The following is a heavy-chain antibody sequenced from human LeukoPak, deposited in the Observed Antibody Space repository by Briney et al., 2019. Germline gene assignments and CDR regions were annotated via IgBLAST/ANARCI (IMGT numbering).Heavy chain of an antibody. Sequence: ASVKVSCKASGYTFTSYAMHWVRQAPGQRLEWMGWINAGNGNTKYSQKFQGRVTITRDTSASTAYMELSSLRSEDTAVYYCARDGVGIRQQLVIPTSFDPWGQGTLVTVSS. V-gene: IGHV1-3*01. CDR2: INAGNGNT. D-gene: IGHD6-13*01. CDR3: ARDGVGIRQQLVIPTSFDP. CDR1: GYTFTSYA. J-gene: IGHJ5*02.